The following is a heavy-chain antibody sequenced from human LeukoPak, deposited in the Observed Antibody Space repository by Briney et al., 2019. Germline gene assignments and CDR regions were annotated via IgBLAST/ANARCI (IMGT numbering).Heavy chain of an antibody. CDR2: LYSTGSP. CDR1: GHSISNGNYY. CDR3: ARDRGITTARGVPSWFDP. V-gene: IGHV4-61*02. D-gene: IGHD3-10*01. J-gene: IGHJ5*02. Sequence: NPSQTLSLTCTVFGHSISNGNYYWTWIRQPAGKGLEWIGRLYSTGSPNYNPSLKSRVTISIDASKNHFSLKLSSVTVADPAVYYYARDRGITTARGVPSWFDPWGQGTLVTVSS.